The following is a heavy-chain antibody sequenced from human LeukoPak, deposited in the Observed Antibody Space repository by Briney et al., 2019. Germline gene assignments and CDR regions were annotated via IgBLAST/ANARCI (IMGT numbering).Heavy chain of an antibody. D-gene: IGHD4-17*01. CDR2: INHSGST. Sequence: SETLSLTCAVYGGSFSGYYWSWIRQPPGKGLEWIGEINHSGSTYYNPSLKSRVTISVDTSKNQFSLKLSSVAAADTAVYYCATTRYGDCPYWGQGTLVTVSS. CDR1: GGSFSGYY. CDR3: ATTRYGDCPY. V-gene: IGHV4-34*01. J-gene: IGHJ4*02.